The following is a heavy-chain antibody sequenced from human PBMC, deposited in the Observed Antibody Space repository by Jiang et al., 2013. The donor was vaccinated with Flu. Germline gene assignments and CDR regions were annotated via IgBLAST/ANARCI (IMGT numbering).Heavy chain of an antibody. D-gene: IGHD3-22*01. V-gene: IGHV3-21*01. CDR3: ARDLGRDNSGYYYY. J-gene: IGHJ4*02. Sequence: QLLESGGGLVKPGGSLRLSCAASGFTFSSYNMNWVRQAPGKGLEWVSSISSSSRYIYYADSVKGRFTISRDNAKNSLYLQMNSLRAEDTAVYYCARDLGRDNSGYYYYWGQGTLVTASS. CDR1: GFTFSSYN. CDR2: ISSSSRYI.